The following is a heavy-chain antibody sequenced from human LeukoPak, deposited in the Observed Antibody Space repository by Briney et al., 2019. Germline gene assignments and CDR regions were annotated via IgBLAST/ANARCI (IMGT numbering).Heavy chain of an antibody. CDR2: ISSDGSNT. Sequence: GRSLRLSCAASEFTFRSYDMYWVRQAPGKGLEWVALISSDGSNTNYADSVKGRFTISRDNPKNTLYLQMNSLRPEDTAVYYCARDTIYYYDSSGYNDYWGQGTLVTVSS. CDR3: ARDTIYYYDSSGYNDY. D-gene: IGHD3-22*01. CDR1: EFTFRSYD. V-gene: IGHV3-30*03. J-gene: IGHJ4*02.